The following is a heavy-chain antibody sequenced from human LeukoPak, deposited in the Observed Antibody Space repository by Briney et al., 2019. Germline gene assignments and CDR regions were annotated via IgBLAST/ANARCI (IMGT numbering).Heavy chain of an antibody. CDR3: ARDRYDFWSGYHRKEYYMDV. CDR1: GYTFTGYY. J-gene: IGHJ6*03. D-gene: IGHD3-3*01. V-gene: IGHV1-2*02. CDR2: INPNSGGT. Sequence: GASVKVSCKASGYTFTGYYMHWVRQAPGQGLEWMGWINPNSGGTNYAQKFQGRVTMTRDTSISTAYMELSRLRSDDTAVYYCARDRYDFWSGYHRKEYYMDVWGKGTTVTVSS.